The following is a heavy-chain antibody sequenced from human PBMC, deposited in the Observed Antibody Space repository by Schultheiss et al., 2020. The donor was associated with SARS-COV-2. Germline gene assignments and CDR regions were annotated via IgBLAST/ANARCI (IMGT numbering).Heavy chain of an antibody. CDR3: AKDGYCSGGSCYLPRYGMDV. V-gene: IGHV3-21*01. D-gene: IGHD2-15*01. CDR1: GFTFSSYS. J-gene: IGHJ6*02. CDR2: ISSSSSYI. Sequence: GGSLRLSCAASGFTFSSYSMNWVRQAPGKGLEWVSSISSSSSYIYYADSVKGRFTISRDNSKNTLYLQMNSLRAEDTAVYYCAKDGYCSGGSCYLPRYGMDVWGQGTTVTVSS.